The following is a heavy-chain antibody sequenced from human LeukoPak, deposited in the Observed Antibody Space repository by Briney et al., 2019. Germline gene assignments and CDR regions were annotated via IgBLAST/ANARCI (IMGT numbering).Heavy chain of an antibody. J-gene: IGHJ4*02. CDR1: GFTFSSYT. CDR2: ITSSSSYI. Sequence: GGSLRLSCAASGFTFSSYTMNWVRQAPGRGLGWVSSITSSSSYIYYADSVKGRFTISRDNARNSLYLQMDSLRTEDTAVYYCARVKWLSAAGTEGNFDYWGQGTLVTVSS. D-gene: IGHD6-13*01. V-gene: IGHV3-21*01. CDR3: ARVKWLSAAGTEGNFDY.